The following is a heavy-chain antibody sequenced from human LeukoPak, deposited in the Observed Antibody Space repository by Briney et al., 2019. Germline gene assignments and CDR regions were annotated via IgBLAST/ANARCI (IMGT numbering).Heavy chain of an antibody. D-gene: IGHD3-10*01. J-gene: IGHJ4*02. CDR2: IYSGGST. V-gene: IGHV3-66*01. Sequence: PGGSLRLSCAASGFTVSSNYMSWVRQAPGKGLEWVSVIYSGGSTYYADSVKGRFTISRDNSKNTLHPQMNSLRAEDTAVYYCARAQGLLWFGELLGYFDYWGQGTLVTVSS. CDR3: ARAQGLLWFGELLGYFDY. CDR1: GFTVSSNY.